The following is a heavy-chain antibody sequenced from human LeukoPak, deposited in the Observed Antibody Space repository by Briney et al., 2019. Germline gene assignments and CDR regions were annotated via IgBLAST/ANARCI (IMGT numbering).Heavy chain of an antibody. Sequence: GASVKVSCKASGYTFTGYYMHWVRQAPGQGLEWMGWINPSSGGTNYAQKFQGWVTMTRDTSISTAYMELSRLRSDDTAVYYCARDGELGYCSGGSCYPGYNWFDPWGQGTLVTVSS. CDR2: INPSSGGT. CDR1: GYTFTGYY. V-gene: IGHV1-2*04. J-gene: IGHJ5*02. D-gene: IGHD2-15*01. CDR3: ARDGELGYCSGGSCYPGYNWFDP.